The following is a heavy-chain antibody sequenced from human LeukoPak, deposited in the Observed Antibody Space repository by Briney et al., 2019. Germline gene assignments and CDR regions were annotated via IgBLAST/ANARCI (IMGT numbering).Heavy chain of an antibody. CDR3: ARGTAKFWSGYSSHFDN. J-gene: IGHJ4*02. V-gene: IGHV1-46*01. CDR1: GYTFTSYY. Sequence: ASVTVSCKASGYTFTSYYMHWVRQAPGQGLEWMGIINPSGGSTSYAQKFQGRVTMTRDTSTSAVYMEVSSLRSEDTAVYYCARGTAKFWSGYSSHFDNWGQGTLVTVSS. D-gene: IGHD3-3*01. CDR2: INPSGGST.